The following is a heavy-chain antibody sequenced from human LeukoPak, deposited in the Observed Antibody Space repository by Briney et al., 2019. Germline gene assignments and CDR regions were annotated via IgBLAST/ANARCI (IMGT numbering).Heavy chain of an antibody. Sequence: RSLRLSCAASGFTFSSYAMHWVRQAPGEGLEWVAVISYDGSNKYYADSVKGRFTISRDNSKNRLYLQMNSLRAEDTALYYCAKGAYDYIEMGYFDYWGQGTLVTVSS. J-gene: IGHJ4*02. V-gene: IGHV3-30*07. CDR1: GFTFSSYA. CDR2: ISYDGSNK. D-gene: IGHD5-12*01. CDR3: AKGAYDYIEMGYFDY.